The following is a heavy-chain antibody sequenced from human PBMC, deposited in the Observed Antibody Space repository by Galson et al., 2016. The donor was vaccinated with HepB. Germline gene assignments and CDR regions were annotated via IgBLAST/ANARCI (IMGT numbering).Heavy chain of an antibody. CDR3: VRGGARGDFWSGYLYYYSWGV. Sequence: SPRLSCAASGFTFSTYTFHWVRQVPGKGLQYLSAINSNGDTTFYANSVKGRFTVSRDNSKKTLYLQMGSLRPEDMAIYYCVRGGARGDFWSGYLYYYSWGVWGKGTTVIVSS. V-gene: IGHV3-64*01. J-gene: IGHJ6*03. D-gene: IGHD3-3*01. CDR2: INSNGDTT. CDR1: GFTFSTYT.